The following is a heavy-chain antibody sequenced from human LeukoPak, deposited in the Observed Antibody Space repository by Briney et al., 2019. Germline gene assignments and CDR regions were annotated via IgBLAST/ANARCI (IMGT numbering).Heavy chain of an antibody. D-gene: IGHD3-9*01. CDR1: GFTFSDSA. Sequence: GGSLRLSCAASGFTFSDSAIHWVRQASGKGLEWVGRIRSKANNYATVYAVSVKGRFTISRDDSKNTAYLQMDSLKIEDTAVYYCTSVGLNYDILTGYYIAAFDIWGQGTMVTVSS. J-gene: IGHJ3*02. V-gene: IGHV3-73*01. CDR3: TSVGLNYDILTGYYIAAFDI. CDR2: IRSKANNYAT.